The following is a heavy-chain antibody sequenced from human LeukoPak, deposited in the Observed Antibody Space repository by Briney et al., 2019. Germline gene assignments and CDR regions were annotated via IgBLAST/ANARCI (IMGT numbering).Heavy chain of an antibody. Sequence: SVKVSCKASGGTFSSYAISWVRQAPGQGLEWMGGIIPIFGTANYAQKFQGRVTITADESTSTAYLELSSLRSEDTAVYYCARVSPYYDILTGYSPAVYWGQGTLVTVSS. CDR3: ARVSPYYDILTGYSPAVY. CDR2: IIPIFGTA. J-gene: IGHJ4*02. CDR1: GGTFSSYA. V-gene: IGHV1-69*13. D-gene: IGHD3-9*01.